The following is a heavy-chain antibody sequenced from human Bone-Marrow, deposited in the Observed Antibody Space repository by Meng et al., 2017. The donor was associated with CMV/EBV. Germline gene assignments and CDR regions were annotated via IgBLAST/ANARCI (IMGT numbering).Heavy chain of an antibody. Sequence: QLQLQQWGSGLVKPSETLSLTCAVYGGSFSGYYWSWIRQPPGKGLEWIGEIKHSGDTNYNPSLKSRVTISLDMSKNQFSLNLKSVTAADTAVYFCARDEECILGHWGQGTLVTVSS. J-gene: IGHJ4*02. D-gene: IGHD3-16*01. CDR2: IKHSGDT. CDR3: ARDEECILGH. V-gene: IGHV4-34*01. CDR1: GGSFSGYY.